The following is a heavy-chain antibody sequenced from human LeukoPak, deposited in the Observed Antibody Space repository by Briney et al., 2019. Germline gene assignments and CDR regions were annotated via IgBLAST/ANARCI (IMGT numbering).Heavy chain of an antibody. V-gene: IGHV4-34*01. CDR1: GGSFSGYY. J-gene: IGHJ4*01. D-gene: IGHD3-9*01. CDR3: ARGRGTYYDILTGYYIGNYFXX. CDR2: INXSXST. Sequence: LTCXVYGGSFSGYYWSWIRQPPGKGLEWIGEINXSXSTNYNPSLKSRGTISVDTSKNQFSLKLSSVTAADTAVYYCARGRGTYYDILTGYYIGNYFXXWG.